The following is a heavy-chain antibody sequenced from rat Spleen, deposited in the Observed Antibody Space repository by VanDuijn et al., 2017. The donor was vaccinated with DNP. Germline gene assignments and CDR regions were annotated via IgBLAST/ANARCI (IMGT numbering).Heavy chain of an antibody. Sequence: EVQLVESGGGLVQPGRSMKLSCAASGFTFSNYDMAWVRQAPKKGLEWVATISYDGSSTYYRDSVKGRFMISRDDTKNTLSLQMDSLRSEDTATYYCTRIGDLHNGGDGDALDAWGQGTSVTVSS. V-gene: IGHV5-7*01. CDR2: ISYDGSST. CDR1: GFTFSNYD. D-gene: IGHD1-1*01. CDR3: TRIGDLHNGGDGDALDA. J-gene: IGHJ4*01.